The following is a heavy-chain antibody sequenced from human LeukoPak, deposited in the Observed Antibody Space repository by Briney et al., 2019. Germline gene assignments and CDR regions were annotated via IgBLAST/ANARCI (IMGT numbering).Heavy chain of an antibody. CDR1: GFTFDDYA. CDR2: ISSSSSYI. Sequence: GGSLRLSCAASGFTFDDYAMHWVRQAPGKGLEWVSSISSSSSYIYYADSVKGRFTISRDNAKNSLYLQMNSLRAEDTAVYYCARGGRYSYGHNYWGQGTLVTVSS. D-gene: IGHD5-18*01. V-gene: IGHV3-21*01. CDR3: ARGGRYSYGHNY. J-gene: IGHJ4*02.